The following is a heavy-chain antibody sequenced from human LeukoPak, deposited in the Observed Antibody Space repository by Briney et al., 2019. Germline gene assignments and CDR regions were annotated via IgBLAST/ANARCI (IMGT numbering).Heavy chain of an antibody. CDR1: SGSISSGVYY. D-gene: IGHD5-24*01. Sequence: SQTLSLTCPVSSGSISSGVYYWSWIRQHLGKGLEWIGYIYYSGSTYYNPSLKSRVTISVDTSKNQFSLKLSSVTAADTAVYYCARGVRWLQLSYFDYWGQGTLVTVSS. CDR2: IYYSGST. J-gene: IGHJ4*02. CDR3: ARGVRWLQLSYFDY. V-gene: IGHV4-31*03.